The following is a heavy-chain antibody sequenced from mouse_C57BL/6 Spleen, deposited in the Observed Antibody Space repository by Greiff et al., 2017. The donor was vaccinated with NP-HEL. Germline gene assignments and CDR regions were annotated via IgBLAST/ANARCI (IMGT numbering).Heavy chain of an antibody. J-gene: IGHJ4*01. CDR3: AIGGDYYAMDY. CDR2: INPSSGYT. V-gene: IGHV1-4*01. Sequence: VKLMESGAELARPGASVKMSCKASGYTFTSYTMHWVKQRPGQGLEWIGYINPSSGYTKYNQKFKDKATSTADKSSSTAYMQLSSLTSEDSAVYYCAIGGDYYAMDYWGQGTSVTVSS. D-gene: IGHD3-3*01. CDR1: GYTFTSYT.